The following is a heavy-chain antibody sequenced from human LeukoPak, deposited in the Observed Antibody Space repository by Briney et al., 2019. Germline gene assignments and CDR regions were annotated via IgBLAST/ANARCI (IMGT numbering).Heavy chain of an antibody. CDR2: ISGSGGST. J-gene: IGHJ6*03. V-gene: IGHV3-23*01. CDR1: GFTFSSYA. CDR3: TTADGYYYYYMDV. Sequence: GGSLRLSCAASGFTFSSYAMSWVRQAPGKGLEWVSAISGSGGSTYYADSVKGRFTISRDNSKNTLYLQMNSLRAEDTAVYYCTTADGYYYYYMDVWGKGTTVTVSS. D-gene: IGHD4-17*01.